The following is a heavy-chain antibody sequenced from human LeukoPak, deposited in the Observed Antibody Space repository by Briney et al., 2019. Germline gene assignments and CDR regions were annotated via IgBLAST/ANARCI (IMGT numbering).Heavy chain of an antibody. J-gene: IGHJ6*02. V-gene: IGHV4-39*01. CDR2: IDYSGST. CDR3: ASLYRGYCSSTSCLGNYYYGMDV. Sequence: PSETLSLTCTVSGGSISSSSYYWGWIRQPPGKGLEWIGSIDYSGSTYYNTSLKSRVTISVDTSKNQFSLKLSSVPAADTAVYYCASLYRGYCSSTSCLGNYYYGMDVWGQGTTVTVSS. CDR1: GGSISSSSYY. D-gene: IGHD2-2*01.